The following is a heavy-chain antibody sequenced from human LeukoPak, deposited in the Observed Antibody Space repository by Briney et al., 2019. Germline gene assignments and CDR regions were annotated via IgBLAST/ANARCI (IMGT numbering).Heavy chain of an antibody. CDR1: GFTFGDYA. V-gene: IGHV3-49*03. CDR2: IRSKAYGGTT. J-gene: IGHJ6*03. CDR3: ARDNPPQYYDILTGYYDYYYYMDV. D-gene: IGHD3-9*01. Sequence: GGSLRLSCTASGFTFGDYAMSWFRQAPGKGLEWVGFIRSKAYGGTTEYAASVKGRFTISRDDSKSIAYLQMNSLKTEDTAVYYCARDNPPQYYDILTGYYDYYYYMDVWGKGTTVTVSS.